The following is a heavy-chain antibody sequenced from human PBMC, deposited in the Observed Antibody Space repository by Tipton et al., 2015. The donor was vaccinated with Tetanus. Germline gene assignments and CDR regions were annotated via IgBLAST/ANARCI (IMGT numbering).Heavy chain of an antibody. Sequence: AASGFTLSTYDIHWVRQPPGKGLEWVSGTGTAGDTHYSGSVKGRFTISRENVKNSLSLQLNNLRVGDTAVYYCARGSAGSPMDVWGQGTTATVSS. J-gene: IGHJ6*02. CDR3: ARGSAGSPMDV. CDR2: TGTAGDT. CDR1: GFTLSTYD. V-gene: IGHV3-13*01.